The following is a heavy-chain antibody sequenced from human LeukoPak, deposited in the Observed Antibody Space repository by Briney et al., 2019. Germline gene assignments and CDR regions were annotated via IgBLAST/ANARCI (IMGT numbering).Heavy chain of an antibody. V-gene: IGHV4-59*12. CDR1: GGSISSYY. D-gene: IGHD1-26*01. J-gene: IGHJ4*02. CDR2: IYYSGST. CDR3: ARDRGGSYYPLDY. Sequence: PSETLSLTCTVSGGSISSYYWSWIRQPPGKGLEWIGYIYYSGSTNYNPSLKSRVTISVDTSKNQFSLKLSSVTAADTAVYYCARDRGGSYYPLDYWGQGTLVTVSS.